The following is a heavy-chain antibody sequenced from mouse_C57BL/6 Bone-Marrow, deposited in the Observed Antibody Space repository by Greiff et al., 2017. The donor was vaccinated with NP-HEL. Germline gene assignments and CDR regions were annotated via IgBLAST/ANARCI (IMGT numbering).Heavy chain of an antibody. J-gene: IGHJ1*03. CDR1: GYTFTEYT. Sequence: QVQLKQSGAELVKPGASVKLSCKASGYTFTEYTIHWVKQRSGQGLEWIGWFYPGSGSIKYNEKFKDKATLTADKSSSTVYMDLSRLTSAASAVYFCARHGDYFGSSYGYFDVWGTGTTVTVSS. CDR3: ARHGDYFGSSYGYFDV. D-gene: IGHD1-1*01. V-gene: IGHV1-62-2*01. CDR2: FYPGSGSI.